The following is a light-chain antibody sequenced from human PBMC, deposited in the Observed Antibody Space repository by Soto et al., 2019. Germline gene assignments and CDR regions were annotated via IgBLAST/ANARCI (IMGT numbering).Light chain of an antibody. CDR2: DAS. CDR1: QSINRH. V-gene: IGKV3-11*01. J-gene: IGKJ4*01. Sequence: EIVLTQSPGTLSLSPGERPTLSCRASQSINRHLAWYRQEPAQAPRLXXYDASNRATGIPARFSGSGSGTDFTLTISSLEPEDFGVYYGQQRSNWPPVTFGGGTKVDIK. CDR3: QQRSNWPPVT.